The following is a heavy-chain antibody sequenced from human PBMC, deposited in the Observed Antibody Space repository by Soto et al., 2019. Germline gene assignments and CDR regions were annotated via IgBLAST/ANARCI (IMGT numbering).Heavy chain of an antibody. CDR3: AKDKSDGYTAFDI. V-gene: IGHV3-9*01. Sequence: LRLSCAASGFTFDDYAMHWVRQAPGKGLEWVSGISWNSGSIGYADSVKGRFTISRDNAKNSLYLQMNSLRAEDTALYYCAKDKSDGYTAFDIWGQGTMVTVSS. D-gene: IGHD5-12*01. CDR2: ISWNSGSI. J-gene: IGHJ3*02. CDR1: GFTFDDYA.